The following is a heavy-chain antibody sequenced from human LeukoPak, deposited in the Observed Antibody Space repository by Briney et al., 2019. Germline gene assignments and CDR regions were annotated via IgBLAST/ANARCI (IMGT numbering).Heavy chain of an antibody. J-gene: IGHJ4*02. D-gene: IGHD3-22*01. V-gene: IGHV4-59*12. CDR1: GGSISSYY. CDR3: ARGSYYDSSGYYYGGPYYFDY. CDR2: IYYSGST. Sequence: SETLSLTCTVSGGSISSYYWSWIRQPPGKGLEWIGYIYYSGSTNYNPSLKSRVTISVDTSKNQFSLKLSSVTAADTAVYYCARGSYYDSSGYYYGGPYYFDYWGQGTLVTVSS.